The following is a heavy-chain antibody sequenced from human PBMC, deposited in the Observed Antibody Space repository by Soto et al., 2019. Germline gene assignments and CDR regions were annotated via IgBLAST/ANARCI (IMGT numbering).Heavy chain of an antibody. J-gene: IGHJ4*02. Sequence: GSLRLSCAASGFTFSSYGMHWVRQAPGKGLEWVALMSYDGSNEYYADSVKGRFTISRDNSKNTLYLQMNSLRAEDTAVYYCAKDRSHNFDYWGQGTLVTVSS. D-gene: IGHD1-26*01. CDR3: AKDRSHNFDY. CDR2: MSYDGSNE. V-gene: IGHV3-30*18. CDR1: GFTFSSYG.